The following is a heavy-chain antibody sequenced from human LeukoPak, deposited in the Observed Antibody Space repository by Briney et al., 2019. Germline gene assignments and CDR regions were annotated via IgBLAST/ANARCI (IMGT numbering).Heavy chain of an antibody. Sequence: ASVKVSCKPFGYRFTENALHWVHQAPGQRLEWMGWIRTDNGNTKYSQKFQGRVTLTRDTSASTVYVELNSLRSEDTAVYYCGRGGSSGVDYWGQGTLVTVSS. D-gene: IGHD2-15*01. CDR3: GRGGSSGVDY. J-gene: IGHJ4*02. CDR1: GYRFTENA. CDR2: IRTDNGNT. V-gene: IGHV1-3*04.